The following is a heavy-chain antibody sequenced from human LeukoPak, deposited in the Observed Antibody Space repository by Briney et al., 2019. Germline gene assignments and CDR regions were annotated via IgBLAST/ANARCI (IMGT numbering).Heavy chain of an antibody. CDR1: GGSISSGGYY. Sequence: SETLSLTCTVSGGSISSGGYYWSWIRQHPGKGLEWIRYIYYSGSTYYNPSLKSRVTISVDTSKNQFSLKLSSVTAADTAVYYCARGRSDYDYGDTGVDYWGQGTLVTVSS. CDR3: ARGRSDYDYGDTGVDY. V-gene: IGHV4-31*03. J-gene: IGHJ4*02. D-gene: IGHD4-17*01. CDR2: IYYSGST.